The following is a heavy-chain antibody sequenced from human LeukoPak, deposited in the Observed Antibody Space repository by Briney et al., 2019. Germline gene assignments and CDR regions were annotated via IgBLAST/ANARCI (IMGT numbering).Heavy chain of an antibody. Sequence: PGGSLRLSCAASGCTFSSYWMHWVRQAPAKGLVWVSRIHSDGSSTSYADSVRGRFTISRDDAKSTLYLQMNSLRSEDTAVYYCARSGWPYYFDYWGQGTLVTVSS. J-gene: IGHJ4*02. CDR1: GCTFSSYW. CDR2: IHSDGSST. V-gene: IGHV3-74*01. CDR3: ARSGWPYYFDY. D-gene: IGHD3-22*01.